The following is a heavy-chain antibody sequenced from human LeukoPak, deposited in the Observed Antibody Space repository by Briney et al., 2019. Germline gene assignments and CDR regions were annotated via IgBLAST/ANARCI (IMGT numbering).Heavy chain of an antibody. Sequence: SETLSLTCTASGGSISSYNWSWIRQPPGKGLEWIGHIYYSGSTNYNPSLKSRVTISVDTSKNQVSLKLSSVTAADTAVYYCARDSAWFQFWGQGTLVTVSS. CDR2: IYYSGST. V-gene: IGHV4-59*01. CDR3: ARDSAWFQF. CDR1: GGSISSYN. J-gene: IGHJ5*01. D-gene: IGHD6-19*01.